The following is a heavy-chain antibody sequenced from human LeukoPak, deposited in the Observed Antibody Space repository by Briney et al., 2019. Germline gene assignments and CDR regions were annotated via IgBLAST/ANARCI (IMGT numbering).Heavy chain of an antibody. CDR3: ARSEGSGSYYFLGY. D-gene: IGHD3-10*01. CDR1: GGSISSYY. CDR2: IYYSGST. J-gene: IGHJ4*02. V-gene: IGHV4-59*01. Sequence: SETLSLTCTVSGGSISSYYWSWIRQPPGKGLEWIGYIYYSGSTNYNPSLKSRVAISVDMSKNQFSLKLSSVTAADTAVYYCARSEGSGSYYFLGYWGQGTLVTVSS.